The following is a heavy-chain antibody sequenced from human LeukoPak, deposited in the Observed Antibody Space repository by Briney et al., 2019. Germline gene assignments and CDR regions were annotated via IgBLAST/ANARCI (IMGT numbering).Heavy chain of an antibody. CDR2: ISGSGGST. V-gene: IGHV3-23*01. Sequence: GGSLRLSCAASGFTFSSYGMSWVRQAPGKGLEWVSAISGSGGSTYYADSVKGRFTISRDNSKNTLYLQMNNLRAEDTAVYYCARDDNDILTGYYNDYWGQGTLVTVSS. D-gene: IGHD3-9*01. J-gene: IGHJ4*02. CDR3: ARDDNDILTGYYNDY. CDR1: GFTFSSYG.